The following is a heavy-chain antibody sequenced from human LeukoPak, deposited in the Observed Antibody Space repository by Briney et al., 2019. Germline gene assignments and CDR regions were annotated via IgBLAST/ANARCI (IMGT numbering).Heavy chain of an antibody. J-gene: IGHJ4*02. D-gene: IGHD2-15*01. CDR3: ASDAPGLLGY. V-gene: IGHV4-38-2*02. Sequence: NPSETLSLTCTVSGYSISSGFYWGWIRQPPGKGLEWIGNIHHSGSTYYKPSLKSRVTISVDTSKNQFSLKLSSVTAADTAMYYCASDAPGLLGYWGQGTLVTVSS. CDR1: GYSISSGFY. CDR2: IHHSGST.